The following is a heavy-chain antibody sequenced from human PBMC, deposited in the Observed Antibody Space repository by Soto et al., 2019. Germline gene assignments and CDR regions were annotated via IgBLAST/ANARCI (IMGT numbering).Heavy chain of an antibody. Sequence: GGSLRLSCAASGFTFSSYAMSWVRQAPGKGLEWVSAISGSGGSTYYADSVKGRFTISRDNSKNTLYLQMNSLRAEDTAVYYCAKDSPYSSRWSPYYYYGMDVWGQGTTVTVSS. CDR2: ISGSGGST. V-gene: IGHV3-23*01. J-gene: IGHJ6*02. CDR3: AKDSPYSSRWSPYYYYGMDV. D-gene: IGHD6-13*01. CDR1: GFTFSSYA.